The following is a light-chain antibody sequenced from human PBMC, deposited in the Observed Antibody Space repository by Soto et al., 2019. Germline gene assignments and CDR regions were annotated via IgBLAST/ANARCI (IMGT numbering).Light chain of an antibody. CDR3: AAWDDSLSASVV. CDR1: SSNIGSNY. V-gene: IGLV1-47*01. J-gene: IGLJ2*01. CDR2: RNN. Sequence: QSVLTQPPSASGTPGRGVTISCSGSSSNIGSNYVYWYQQLPGMAPKLLIYRNNQRPSGVPDRISGSKSGTSASLAISGLRSEDEADYYCAAWDDSLSASVVFGGGTKLTVL.